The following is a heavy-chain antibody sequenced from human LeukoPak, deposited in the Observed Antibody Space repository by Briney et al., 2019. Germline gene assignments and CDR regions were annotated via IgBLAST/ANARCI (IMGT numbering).Heavy chain of an antibody. CDR3: AREGRYRYGYNGYHLYMDI. CDR2: IYYDGST. V-gene: IGHV4-59*12. Sequence: PETLSLTCTVSGGSISTYYWSWIRQSPGKGLEWIGYIYYDGSTNYNPSLKSRVTISVDTSKNQFSLKLSSVTAAETAVYYCAREGRYRYGYNGYHLYMDIWGKGTTVTVSS. D-gene: IGHD5-18*01. CDR1: GGSISTYY. J-gene: IGHJ6*03.